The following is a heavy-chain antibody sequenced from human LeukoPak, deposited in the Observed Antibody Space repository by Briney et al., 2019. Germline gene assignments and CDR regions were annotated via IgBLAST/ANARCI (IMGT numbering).Heavy chain of an antibody. CDR3: ARVGDSRAYYPFDS. J-gene: IGHJ4*02. D-gene: IGHD3-22*01. CDR1: GGSISSYY. V-gene: IGHV4-59*12. Sequence: SETLSLTCTVSGGSISSYYWSWIRQPPGKGLEWIGYIYYSGSTNSHPSLKSRVTISVDMSKPQFSLKLSSVTAADTAVYYCARVGDSRAYYPFDSWGQGTLVTVSS. CDR2: IYYSGST.